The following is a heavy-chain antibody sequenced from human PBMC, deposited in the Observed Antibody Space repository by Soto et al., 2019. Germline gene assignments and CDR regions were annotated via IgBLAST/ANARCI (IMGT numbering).Heavy chain of an antibody. D-gene: IGHD4-17*01. V-gene: IGHV4-59*01. Sequence: ASETLSLTCTVSGGSISSYYWSWIRQPPGKGLEWIGYIYYSGSTNYNPSLKSRVTISVDTSKNQFSLKLSSVTAADTAVYYCARVYYGDYNPYYFDYWGQGTLVTVSS. J-gene: IGHJ4*02. CDR3: ARVYYGDYNPYYFDY. CDR1: GGSISSYY. CDR2: IYYSGST.